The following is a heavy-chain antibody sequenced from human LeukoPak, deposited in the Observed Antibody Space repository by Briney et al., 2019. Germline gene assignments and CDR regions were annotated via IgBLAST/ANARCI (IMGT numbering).Heavy chain of an antibody. J-gene: IGHJ4*02. CDR1: GFTFDDYA. D-gene: IGHD2-21*01. V-gene: IGHV3-9*01. CDR2: ISWNSGSI. Sequence: PGGSLRLSCAASGFTFDDYAMHWVRQAPGKGLEWVSGISWNSGSIGYADSVKGRFTISRDNAKNSLYLQMNSLRAEDTALYYCAKSLSTTYPGDWGQGTLVTVSS. CDR3: AKSLSTTYPGD.